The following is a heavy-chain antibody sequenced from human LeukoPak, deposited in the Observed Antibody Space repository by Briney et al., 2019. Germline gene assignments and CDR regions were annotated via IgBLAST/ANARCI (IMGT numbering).Heavy chain of an antibody. D-gene: IGHD5/OR15-5a*01. CDR1: GIAVSDTY. Sequence: PGGSLRLSCAASGIAVSDTYMTWVRQAPGKGLEWISVIYATGNTYYADSVKGRFTISRDNSKNTVYLQMNSLRPEDTAVYYCVRENVILSEGDYFDYWGQGTLVAVPS. J-gene: IGHJ4*02. CDR2: IYATGNT. V-gene: IGHV3-66*01. CDR3: VRENVILSEGDYFDY.